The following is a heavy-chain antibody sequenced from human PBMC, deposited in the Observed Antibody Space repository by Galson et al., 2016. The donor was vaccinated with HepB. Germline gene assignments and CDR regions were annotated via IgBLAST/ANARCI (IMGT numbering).Heavy chain of an antibody. CDR1: GYSFNGYY. J-gene: IGHJ5*02. V-gene: IGHV1-2*06. D-gene: IGHD1-1*01. CDR2: INPNSGVT. Sequence: SVKVSCKASGYSFNGYYIYWVRQAPGQGLEWMGRINPNSGVTVYAQKFQGRVTMTRDTSIRTAYLELNSLRSNDTAMYYCARGGILISDNWFDPWGQGTLVTVSS. CDR3: ARGGILISDNWFDP.